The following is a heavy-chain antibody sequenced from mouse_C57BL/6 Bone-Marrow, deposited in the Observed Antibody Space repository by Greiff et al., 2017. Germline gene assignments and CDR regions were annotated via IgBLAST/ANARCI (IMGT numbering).Heavy chain of an antibody. CDR3: ARRQLGPWFAY. J-gene: IGHJ3*01. CDR1: GFTFSSYC. D-gene: IGHD4-1*02. CDR2: ISSGGSYT. Sequence: EVKVVESGGDLVKPGGSLKLSCAASGFTFSSYCMSWVRQTPDKRLEWVATISSGGSYTYYPDSVKGRFTISRDNAKNTLYLQMSSLKSEDTAMYYCARRQLGPWFAYWGQGTLVTVSA. V-gene: IGHV5-6*02.